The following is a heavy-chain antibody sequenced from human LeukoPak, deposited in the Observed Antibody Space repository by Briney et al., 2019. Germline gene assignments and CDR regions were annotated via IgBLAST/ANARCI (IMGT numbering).Heavy chain of an antibody. CDR2: INSDGSST. CDR1: GFTFSKHW. D-gene: IGHD4-11*01. Sequence: GGSLRLSCAASGFTFSKHWMHWVRQVPGTGLVWVSRINSDGSSTSYADSVKGRFTISRDNAKNTLYLQMNSLRAEDTDVYYCARATSYSNYGMDVWGQGTTVTVSS. CDR3: ARATSYSNYGMDV. J-gene: IGHJ6*02. V-gene: IGHV3-74*01.